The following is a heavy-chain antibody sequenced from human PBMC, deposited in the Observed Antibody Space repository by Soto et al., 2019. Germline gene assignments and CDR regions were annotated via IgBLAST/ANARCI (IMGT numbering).Heavy chain of an antibody. J-gene: IGHJ6*02. CDR2: INPSGGST. Sequence: ASVKVSCKASGYTFTSYYMHWVRQAPGQGLEWMGIINPSGGSTSYAQKFQGRVTMTRDTSTSTVYMEPSSLRSEDTAVYYCARSRLVRGVTNYYYYYGMDVWGQGTTVTVSS. D-gene: IGHD3-10*01. CDR1: GYTFTSYY. V-gene: IGHV1-46*01. CDR3: ARSRLVRGVTNYYYYYGMDV.